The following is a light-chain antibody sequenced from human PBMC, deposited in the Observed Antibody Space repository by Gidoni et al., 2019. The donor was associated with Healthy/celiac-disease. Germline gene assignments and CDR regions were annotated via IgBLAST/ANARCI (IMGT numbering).Light chain of an antibody. V-gene: IGKV1-5*01. CDR1: QSISSW. J-gene: IGKJ1*01. Sequence: DIQMTQSPSTLSASVGDRVTITCRASQSISSWLAWYQQKPGKAPKLLIYDASSLESGVPSRFRGSGSGTEFTLTISSLQPDDFATYYCQQYNSYWTFXXXTKVEIK. CDR3: QQYNSYWT. CDR2: DAS.